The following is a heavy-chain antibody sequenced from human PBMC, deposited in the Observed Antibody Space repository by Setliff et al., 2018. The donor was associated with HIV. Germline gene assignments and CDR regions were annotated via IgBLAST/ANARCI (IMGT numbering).Heavy chain of an antibody. CDR3: ALPYCSGGNCWSSASLPPAGWFDP. V-gene: IGHV1-69*05. D-gene: IGHD2-15*01. J-gene: IGHJ5*02. CDR1: GGTFSSYV. Sequence: SVKVSCQSSGGTFSSYVISWVRQAPGQGPEWMGGIIPMYGVTNYAQTFQGRVTITTDESTSTAYMELSSLRSEDTAVYYWALPYCSGGNCWSSASLPPAGWFDPWGQGTLVTVSS. CDR2: IIPMYGVT.